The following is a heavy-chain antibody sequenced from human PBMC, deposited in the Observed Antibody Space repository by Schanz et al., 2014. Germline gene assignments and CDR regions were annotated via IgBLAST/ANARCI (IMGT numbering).Heavy chain of an antibody. J-gene: IGHJ4*02. CDR1: GFTFSDSW. CDR3: ARELLESPLFDY. V-gene: IGHV3-74*01. CDR2: TSNDGSFT. D-gene: IGHD1-1*01. Sequence: EVQLVESGGGLVQPGGSLRLSCAASGFTFSDSWIHWVRQAPGKGLVWVSRTSNDGSFTTFADSVKGRFTISRDNAKNTLYLQMNSLRAEDTAVYYCARELLESPLFDYWGQGTPVTVSS.